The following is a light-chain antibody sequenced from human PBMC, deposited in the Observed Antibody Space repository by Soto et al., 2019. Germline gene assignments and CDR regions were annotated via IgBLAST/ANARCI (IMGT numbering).Light chain of an antibody. CDR3: QQYETYPLT. CDR2: KAS. Sequence: DIQMTQSPSTLSASVGDRVTITCRASQNINTWLAWYQQKPGKARYLLIYKASNLQSGVPSRFSGSASGTEFTLTISSLQPDDIATYYCQQYETYPLTYGGGTKVEI. V-gene: IGKV1-5*03. J-gene: IGKJ4*01. CDR1: QNINTW.